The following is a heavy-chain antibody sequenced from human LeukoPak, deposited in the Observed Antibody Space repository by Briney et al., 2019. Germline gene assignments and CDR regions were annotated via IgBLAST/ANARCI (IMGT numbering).Heavy chain of an antibody. CDR3: ARAMVRGVIIALLNY. D-gene: IGHD3-10*01. CDR1: GYTFTSYD. Sequence: ASVKVSCKASGYTFTSYDINWVRQAPGQGLEWMGWINPNSGGTNYAQKFQGRVTMTRDTSISTAYMELSRLRSDDTAVYYCARAMVRGVIIALLNYWGQGTLVTVSS. V-gene: IGHV1-2*02. J-gene: IGHJ4*02. CDR2: INPNSGGT.